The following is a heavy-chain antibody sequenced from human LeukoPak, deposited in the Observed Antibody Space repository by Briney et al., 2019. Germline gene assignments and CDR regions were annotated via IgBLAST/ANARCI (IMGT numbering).Heavy chain of an antibody. CDR2: IYYSGST. Sequence: PSETLSLTCTVSGGSISSYYWSWIRQPPGKGLEWIGYIYYSGSTNYDPSLKSRVTISVDTSKNQFSLKLSSVTAADTAVYYCARGLWLGDENPPYFDYWGQGILVTVSS. V-gene: IGHV4-59*01. J-gene: IGHJ4*02. CDR1: GGSISSYY. CDR3: ARGLWLGDENPPYFDY. D-gene: IGHD3-10*01.